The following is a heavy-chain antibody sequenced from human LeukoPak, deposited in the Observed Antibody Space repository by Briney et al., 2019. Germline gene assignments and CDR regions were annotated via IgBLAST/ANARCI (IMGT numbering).Heavy chain of an antibody. J-gene: IGHJ4*02. Sequence: GGSLRLSCSVSGFTFSIYAIQWVRQAPGKGLEYVSAISSNGDATYYADSVKGRFTASRDNSKNTLYLQMSSLRAEDTAVYYCVKGCSSTSCQETGNYWGEGTLVTVSS. D-gene: IGHD2-2*01. CDR1: GFTFSIYA. CDR2: ISSNGDAT. V-gene: IGHV3-64D*09. CDR3: VKGCSSTSCQETGNY.